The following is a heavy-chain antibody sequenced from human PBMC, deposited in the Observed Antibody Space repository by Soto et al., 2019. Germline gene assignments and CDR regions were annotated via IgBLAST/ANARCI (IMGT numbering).Heavy chain of an antibody. Sequence: SETLSLACTVSGGSISSYYWSWIRQPPGKGLEWIVYIYYTGSSNYNPSLKSRVTISLDTSRNQFSLKLSSVTAADTAVYYCATSGIVLRDYHSHYGMVVRGQATTLTVSS. D-gene: IGHD3-3*01. CDR1: GGSISSYY. V-gene: IGHV4-59*01. CDR2: IYYTGSS. CDR3: ATSGIVLRDYHSHYGMVV. J-gene: IGHJ6*01.